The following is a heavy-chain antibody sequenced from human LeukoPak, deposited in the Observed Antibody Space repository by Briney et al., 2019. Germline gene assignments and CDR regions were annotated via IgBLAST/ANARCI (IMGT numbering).Heavy chain of an antibody. CDR1: GGSISSGDYY. Sequence: SETLSLTCTVSGGSISSGDYYWSWIRQPPGKGLEWIGYIYYSGSTYYNPSLKSRVTISVDTSKNQFSLKLSSVTAADTAVYYCARRARSYYDSSGYWSAVFDYWGQGTLVTVSS. J-gene: IGHJ4*02. CDR2: IYYSGST. CDR3: ARRARSYYDSSGYWSAVFDY. D-gene: IGHD3-22*01. V-gene: IGHV4-30-4*01.